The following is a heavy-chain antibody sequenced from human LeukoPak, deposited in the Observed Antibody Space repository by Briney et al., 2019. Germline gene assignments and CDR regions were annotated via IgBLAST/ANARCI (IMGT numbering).Heavy chain of an antibody. V-gene: IGHV3-30*02. CDR3: GASYDSSGYYEFSVDY. J-gene: IGHJ4*02. CDR2: IRYDGSNK. D-gene: IGHD3-22*01. Sequence: GGSLRLSCAASGFTFSSYGMHWVRQAPGKGLEWVAFIRYDGSNKYYADSVKGRFTISRDNSMNTLYLQMNSLRAEDTAVYYCGASYDSSGYYEFSVDYWGQGTLVTVSS. CDR1: GFTFSSYG.